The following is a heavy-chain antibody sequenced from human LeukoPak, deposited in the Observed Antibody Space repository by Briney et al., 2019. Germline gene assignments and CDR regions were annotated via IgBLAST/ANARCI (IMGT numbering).Heavy chain of an antibody. CDR3: ARGPYDILTGPNFDP. J-gene: IGHJ5*02. D-gene: IGHD3-9*01. CDR2: IIPIFGIA. V-gene: IGHV1-69*05. Sequence: GSSVKVSCKASGGTFSSYAISWVRQAPGQGLEWMGRIIPIFGIANYAQKFQGRDTITTDESTSTAYMELSSLRSEDTAVYYCARGPYDILTGPNFDPWGQGTLVTVSS. CDR1: GGTFSSYA.